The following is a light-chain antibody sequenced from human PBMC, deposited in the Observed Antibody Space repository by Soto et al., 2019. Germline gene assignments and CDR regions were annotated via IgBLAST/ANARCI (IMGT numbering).Light chain of an antibody. CDR3: GTWDSSLSAGV. V-gene: IGLV1-51*01. J-gene: IGLJ2*01. CDR2: DNS. CDR1: SSNIGNNY. Sequence: QSVLTQPPSGSAAPGQKVTISCSGSSSNIGNNYVSWYQQLPGTAPKLLIYDNSKRPSGIPDRFSGSKSGTSATLGITGLQTGDEADYYCGTWDSSLSAGVFGGGTRLTVL.